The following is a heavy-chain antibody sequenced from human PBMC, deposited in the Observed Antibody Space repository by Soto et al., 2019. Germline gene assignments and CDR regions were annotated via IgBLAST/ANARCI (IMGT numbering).Heavy chain of an antibody. D-gene: IGHD3-22*01. V-gene: IGHV1-18*04. J-gene: IGHJ4*02. CDR2: ISAYNGNT. CDR3: ARVPTYYYDSSGPKHFDY. CDR1: GYTFTSYG. Sequence: QVPLVQSGAEVKKPGASVKVSCKASGYTFTSYGISWVRQAPGQGLEWMGWISAYNGNTNYAQKLQGRVTMTTDTSTSTAYMELRSLRSDDTAVYYCARVPTYYYDSSGPKHFDYWGQGTLVTVSS.